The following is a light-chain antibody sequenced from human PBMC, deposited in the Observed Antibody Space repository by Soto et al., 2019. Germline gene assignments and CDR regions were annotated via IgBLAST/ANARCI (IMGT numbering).Light chain of an antibody. Sequence: EIVLTQSPATLSLSPWERATLCWRASQSVSSNLAWYQQKPGQAPRLLIYGAATRATGIPARFSGSGSGTEFTLTISSLQSEDFAVYYCQQYNNWPPITFGQGTRLEIK. CDR1: QSVSSN. J-gene: IGKJ5*01. V-gene: IGKV3-15*01. CDR3: QQYNNWPPIT. CDR2: GAA.